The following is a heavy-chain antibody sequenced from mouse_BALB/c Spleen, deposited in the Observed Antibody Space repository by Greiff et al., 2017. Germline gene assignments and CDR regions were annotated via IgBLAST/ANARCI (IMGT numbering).Heavy chain of an antibody. CDR2: INPSTGYT. CDR3: ARNYGYVRYFDV. Sequence: VQLQQSGAELAKPRASVKMSCKASGYTFTSYWMHWVKQRPGQGLEWIGYINPSTGYTEYNQKFKDKATLTADKSSSTAYMQLSSLTSEDSAVYYCARNYGYVRYFDVWGAGTTVTVSS. J-gene: IGHJ1*01. CDR1: GYTFTSYW. V-gene: IGHV1-7*01. D-gene: IGHD1-2*01.